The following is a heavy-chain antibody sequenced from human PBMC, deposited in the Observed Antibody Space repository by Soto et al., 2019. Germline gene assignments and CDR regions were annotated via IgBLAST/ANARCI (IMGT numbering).Heavy chain of an antibody. CDR2: IIPIFGTA. Sequence: ASVKVSCKASGGTFSSYAISWVRQAPGQGLEWMGGIIPIFGTANYAQKCQGRVTITADESTSTAYMELSSLRSEDTAVYYCARGGVLNPDFAYWGQGTLVTVSS. V-gene: IGHV1-69*13. D-gene: IGHD3-3*01. J-gene: IGHJ4*02. CDR3: ARGGVLNPDFAY. CDR1: GGTFSSYA.